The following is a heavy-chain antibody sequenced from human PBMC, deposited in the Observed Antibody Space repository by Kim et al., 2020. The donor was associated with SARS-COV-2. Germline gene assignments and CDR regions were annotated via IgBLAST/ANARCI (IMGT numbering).Heavy chain of an antibody. Sequence: YHNPSLKSRVTISVDTSKNQFSLKLSSVTAADTAVYYCASYSWVGSGDYWGQGTLVTVSS. CDR3: ASYSWVGSGDY. J-gene: IGHJ4*02. V-gene: IGHV4-31*02. D-gene: IGHD4-4*01.